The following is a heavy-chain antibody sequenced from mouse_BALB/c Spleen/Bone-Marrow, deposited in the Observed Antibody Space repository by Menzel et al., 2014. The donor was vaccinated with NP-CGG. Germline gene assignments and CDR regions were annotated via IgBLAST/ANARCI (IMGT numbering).Heavy chain of an antibody. V-gene: IGHV1-14*01. CDR2: INPYNDGT. CDR1: GYTFTSYV. CDR3: ARPRQLGLPYYFDY. Sequence: VQLKQSGPELVKPGASVKMSCKASGYTFTSYVMHWVKQKPGQGLEWIGYINPYNDGTKYNEKFKGKATLTSDKSSRTAYMELSSLTSEDSAVCYCARPRQLGLPYYFDYWGQGTTLTVSS. D-gene: IGHD3-2*01. J-gene: IGHJ2*01.